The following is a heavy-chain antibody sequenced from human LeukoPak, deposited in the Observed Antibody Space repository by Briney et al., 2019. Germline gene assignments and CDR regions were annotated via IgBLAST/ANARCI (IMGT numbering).Heavy chain of an antibody. D-gene: IGHD3-22*01. CDR3: ARDPPIYDSSGGDTTESFDY. CDR1: GYTFTGYY. J-gene: IGHJ4*02. CDR2: INPNSGGT. Sequence: ASVKVSCKASGYTFTGYYMHWVRQAPGQGLEWMGWINPNSGGTNYAQKFQGRVTMTRDTSISTAYMELSRLRSDDTAVYYCARDPPIYDSSGGDTTESFDYWGQGTLVTVSS. V-gene: IGHV1-2*02.